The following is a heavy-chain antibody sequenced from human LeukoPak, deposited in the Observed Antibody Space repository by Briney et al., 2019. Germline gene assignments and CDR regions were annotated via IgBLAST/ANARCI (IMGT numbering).Heavy chain of an antibody. J-gene: IGHJ5*02. V-gene: IGHV1-2*02. CDR2: INPNTGGT. CDR1: GYTFTAYY. CDR3: AKDPLWYGEGNWFDP. D-gene: IGHD3-10*01. Sequence: GASVKVSCKASGYTFTAYYMHWVRQAPGQGLEWMGWINPNTGGTNYAQKFQGRVTMTRDTSNSTAYMDLTSLRSDDTAVYYCAKDPLWYGEGNWFDPWGQGTLVTVSS.